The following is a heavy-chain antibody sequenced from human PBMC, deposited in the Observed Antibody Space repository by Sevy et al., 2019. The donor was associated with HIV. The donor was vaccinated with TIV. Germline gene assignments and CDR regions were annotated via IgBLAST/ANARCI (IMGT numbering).Heavy chain of an antibody. J-gene: IGHJ4*02. CDR2: IYYSGST. V-gene: IGHV4-31*03. Sequence: SETLSLTCTVSGGSISSGGYYWSWIRQHPGKGLEWIGYIYYSGSTYYNPSLKSRVTISVDTSKNQFSLKLSSVTAADTAVYYCARRKSVAHIDYWGQGTLVTVSS. CDR3: ARRKSVAHIDY. CDR1: GGSISSGGYY. D-gene: IGHD6-19*01.